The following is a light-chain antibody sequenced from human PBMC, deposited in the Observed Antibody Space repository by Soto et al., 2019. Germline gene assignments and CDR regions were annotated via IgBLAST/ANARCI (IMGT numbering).Light chain of an antibody. CDR1: QRISAY. CDR2: DVS. J-gene: IGKJ3*01. Sequence: DIQMTQSPSSLSASVGDRVTITCRASQRISAYLNWYQQKPGEAPKLLIFDVSVLESGVPSRFSGSGSETDFTLSITSLQPKDFATYYCLQTYSPPLAFGPGTTVDFK. V-gene: IGKV1-39*01. CDR3: LQTYSPPLA.